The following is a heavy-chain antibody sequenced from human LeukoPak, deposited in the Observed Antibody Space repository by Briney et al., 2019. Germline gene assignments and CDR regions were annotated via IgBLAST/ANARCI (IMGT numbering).Heavy chain of an antibody. CDR3: AREISRFGI. D-gene: IGHD3-16*01. J-gene: IGHJ4*02. CDR1: GFTVSSNY. V-gene: IGHV3-66*01. CDR2: IYIGGST. Sequence: PGGSLRPSCAASGFTVSSNYMSWVRQAPGKGLEWVSSIYIGGSTYYADSVKGRFTISRDNPNNTLYLQMHSLRAEDTAVYYCAREISRFGIWGQGTLVTVSS.